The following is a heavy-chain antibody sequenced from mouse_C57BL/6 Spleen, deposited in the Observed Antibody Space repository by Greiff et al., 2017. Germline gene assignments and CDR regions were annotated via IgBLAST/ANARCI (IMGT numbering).Heavy chain of an antibody. D-gene: IGHD2-4*01. CDR2: IDPNSGGT. CDR1: GYTFTSYW. CDR3: ARKGGYYDYDDDWFAY. Sequence: QVQLQQPGAELVKPGASVKLSCKASGYTFTSYWMHWVKQRPGRGLEWIGRIDPNSGGTKYNEKFKSKATLTVDKPSSPAYMQLSSLTSEDSAVYYCARKGGYYDYDDDWFAYWGQGTLVTVSA. J-gene: IGHJ3*01. V-gene: IGHV1-72*01.